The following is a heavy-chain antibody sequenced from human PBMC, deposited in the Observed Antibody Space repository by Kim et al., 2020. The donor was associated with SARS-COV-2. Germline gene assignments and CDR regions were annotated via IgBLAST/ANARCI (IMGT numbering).Heavy chain of an antibody. CDR2: ISGSGGST. D-gene: IGHD2-2*01. Sequence: GGSLRLSCAASGFTFTSYAMSWVRQAPGKGLEWVSAISGSGGSTYYADSVKGRFTISRDNSKNTLYLQMNSLRAEDTAVYYCAKFPSRRVVPAAMLDYYYYYMDVWGKGTTVTVSS. CDR3: AKFPSRRVVPAAMLDYYYYYMDV. J-gene: IGHJ6*03. V-gene: IGHV3-23*01. CDR1: GFTFTSYA.